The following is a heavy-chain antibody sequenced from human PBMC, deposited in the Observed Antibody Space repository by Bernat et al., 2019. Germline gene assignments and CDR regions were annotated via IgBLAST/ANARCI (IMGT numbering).Heavy chain of an antibody. CDR1: GRSISSSSYY. D-gene: IGHD1-26*01. V-gene: IGHV4-39*01. CDR3: ARHKWYYMDV. CDR2: IYYSGRT. J-gene: IGHJ6*03. Sequence: QLQLQESGPGLVKPSETLSLTCTVSGRSISSSSYYWGWIRQPPGKGLEWIGSIYYSGRTYYNPSLKCRFTISLDTSKNQFSLKLSSVTAADTAVYYCARHKWYYMDVWGKGTTVTVSS.